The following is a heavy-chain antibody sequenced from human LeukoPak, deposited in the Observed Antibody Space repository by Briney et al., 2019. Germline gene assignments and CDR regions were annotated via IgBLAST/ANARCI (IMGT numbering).Heavy chain of an antibody. CDR3: ARVGRVYSSGYQFDY. D-gene: IGHD3-22*01. J-gene: IGHJ4*02. CDR1: GGSISSYY. Sequence: SETLSLTCTVSGGSISSYYWSWIRQPPGKGLEWIGYIYYSGSTNYNPSLKSRVTISVDTSKNQFSLKLSSVTAADTAVYYCARVGRVYSSGYQFDYWGQGTLVTVSS. V-gene: IGHV4-59*01. CDR2: IYYSGST.